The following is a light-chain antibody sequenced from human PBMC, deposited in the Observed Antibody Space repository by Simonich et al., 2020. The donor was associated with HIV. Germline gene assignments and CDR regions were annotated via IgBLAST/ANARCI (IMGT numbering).Light chain of an antibody. J-gene: IGKJ2*01. V-gene: IGKV1-5*03. CDR2: KAS. CDR3: QQYNSYSYT. CDR1: QGFSRW. Sequence: DIQMTQSPSSLSASVGDRVTITCRASQGFSRWLAWYQQKPGKAPKLLIYKASSLESGVPSRFSGSGSGTEFTLTISSLQPDDFATYYCQQYNSYSYTFGQGTKLEIK.